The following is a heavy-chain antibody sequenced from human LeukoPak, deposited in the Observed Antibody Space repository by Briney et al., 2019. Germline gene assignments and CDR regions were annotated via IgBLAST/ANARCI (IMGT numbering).Heavy chain of an antibody. CDR1: GFTFSSYG. V-gene: IGHV3-23*01. CDR3: AKDEGNIVLMVYAPLRYYMDV. J-gene: IGHJ6*03. D-gene: IGHD2-8*01. Sequence: GGTLRLSCAASGFTFSSYGMSWVRQAPGKGLEWVSAISGSGGSTYYADSVKGRFTISRDNSKNTLYLQMNSLRAEDTAVYYCAKDEGNIVLMVYAPLRYYMDVWGKGTTVTVSS. CDR2: ISGSGGST.